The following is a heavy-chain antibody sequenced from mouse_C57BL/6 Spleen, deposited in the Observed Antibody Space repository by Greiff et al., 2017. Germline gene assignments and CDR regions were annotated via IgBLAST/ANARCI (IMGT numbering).Heavy chain of an antibody. CDR1: GFTFTDYY. V-gene: IGHV7-3*01. Sequence: EVKVVESGGGLVQPGGSLSLSCAASGFTFTDYYMSWVRQPPGKALEWLGFIRNKATGYTTEYSASVKGRFTISRDNSQSILYLQMNALRAEDSATYYCASYWYFDVWGTGTTVTVAS. CDR2: IRNKATGYTT. J-gene: IGHJ1*03. CDR3: ASYWYFDV.